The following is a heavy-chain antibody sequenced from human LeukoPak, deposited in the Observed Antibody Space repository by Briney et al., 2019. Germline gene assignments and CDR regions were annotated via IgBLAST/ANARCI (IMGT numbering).Heavy chain of an antibody. CDR3: VRATTVVRRFFGL. Sequence: SETLSLTCAVYGGSFSAYYWSWIRQSPGEGLEWIGEINHSGTTNYNPSLKSRVTISIDTSKNQFSLKLSSVTAADTAMYYCVRATTVVRRFFGLCGRGTLIIVSS. D-gene: IGHD4-23*01. J-gene: IGHJ2*01. CDR1: GGSFSAYY. V-gene: IGHV4-34*01. CDR2: INHSGTT.